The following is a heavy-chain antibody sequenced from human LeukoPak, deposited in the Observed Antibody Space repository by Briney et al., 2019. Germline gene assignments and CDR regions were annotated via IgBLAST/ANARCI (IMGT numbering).Heavy chain of an antibody. V-gene: IGHV4-39*07. J-gene: IGHJ4*02. CDR1: GGSISSSSYY. CDR2: IYYSGST. CDR3: ARERRTATTYDY. D-gene: IGHD4-17*01. Sequence: SETLSLTCTVSGGSISSSSYYWGWIRHPPGKGLEWIGSIYYSGSTYYNPSLKSRVTISVDTSKSQFSLKLSSVTAADTAVYYCARERRTATTYDYWGQGTLVTVSS.